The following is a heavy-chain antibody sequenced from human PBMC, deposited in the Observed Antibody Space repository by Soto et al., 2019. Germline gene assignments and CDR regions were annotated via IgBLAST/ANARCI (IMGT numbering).Heavy chain of an antibody. CDR3: AKDYGGKPY. V-gene: IGHV3-30-3*02. J-gene: IGHJ4*02. D-gene: IGHD4-17*01. CDR2: ISYDGSNK. Sequence: QVQLVESGGGVVQPGRALRRSCAASGFTFSSYAMHWVRQAPGKGLEWVAVISYDGSNKYYADSVKGRFTISRDNSKNTLYLQMNSLRAEDTAVYHCAKDYGGKPYWGQGTLVTVSS. CDR1: GFTFSSYA.